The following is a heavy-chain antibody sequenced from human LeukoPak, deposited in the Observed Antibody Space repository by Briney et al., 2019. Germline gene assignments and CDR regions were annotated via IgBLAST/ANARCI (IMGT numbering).Heavy chain of an antibody. CDR3: ARGLYDSSGYPTYYYYMDV. CDR1: GFTFSNYE. J-gene: IGHJ6*03. D-gene: IGHD3-22*01. V-gene: IGHV3-21*04. CDR2: ISSSSSYI. Sequence: GGSLRLSCAASGFTFSNYEMNWVRQAPGKGLEWVSSISSSSSYIYYADSVKGRFTISRDNSKNTLYLQMNSLRAEDTAVYYCARGLYDSSGYPTYYYYMDVWGKGTTVTISS.